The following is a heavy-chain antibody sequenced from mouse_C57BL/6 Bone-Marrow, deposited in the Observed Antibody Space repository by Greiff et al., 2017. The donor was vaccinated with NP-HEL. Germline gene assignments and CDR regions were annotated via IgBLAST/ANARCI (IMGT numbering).Heavy chain of an antibody. CDR3: AREDITTVPLDY. V-gene: IGHV5-17*01. J-gene: IGHJ2*01. CDR2: ISSGSSTI. CDR1: GFTFSDYG. Sequence: EVHLVESGGGLVKPGGSLKLSCAASGFTFSDYGMHWVRQAPEKGLEWVAYISSGSSTIYYADTVKGRFTISRDNAKNTLFLQMTSLRSEDTAMYYCAREDITTVPLDYWGQGTTLTVSS. D-gene: IGHD1-1*01.